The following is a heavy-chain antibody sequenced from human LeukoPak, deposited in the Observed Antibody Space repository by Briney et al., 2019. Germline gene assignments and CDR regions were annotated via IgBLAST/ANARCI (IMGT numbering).Heavy chain of an antibody. Sequence: PGGSLRLSCAASDFSFITYAMSWVRQAPGKGLEWVSTISGGGDATYYADSVKGRFTTSRGNSKNTLFLQMHNLRVEDMAVLYCAKDWNWAIDYWGQGTLVTVSS. D-gene: IGHD1-7*01. CDR1: DFSFITYA. CDR3: AKDWNWAIDY. J-gene: IGHJ4*02. CDR2: ISGGGDAT. V-gene: IGHV3-23*01.